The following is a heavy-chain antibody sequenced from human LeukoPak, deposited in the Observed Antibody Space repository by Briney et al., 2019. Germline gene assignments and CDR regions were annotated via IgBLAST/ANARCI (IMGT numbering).Heavy chain of an antibody. V-gene: IGHV3-66*02. CDR3: ARESLLDYYGSGSYEPYYYYYGMDV. J-gene: IGHJ6*02. CDR1: GFTVSSNY. Sequence: GGSLRLSCAASGFTVSSNYMSWVRQAPGKGLEWVSVIYSGGSTYYADSVKGRFTISRDNSKNTLYLQMNSLRAEDTAVYYCARESLLDYYGSGSYEPYYYYYGMDVWGQGTTVTVSS. D-gene: IGHD3-10*01. CDR2: IYSGGST.